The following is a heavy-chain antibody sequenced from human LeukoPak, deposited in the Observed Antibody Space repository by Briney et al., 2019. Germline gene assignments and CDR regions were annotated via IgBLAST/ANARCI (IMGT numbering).Heavy chain of an antibody. CDR2: ISGSGSDT. Sequence: GGSLRLSCAASGFTSSSYAMSWVRQAPGEGLEWVAAISGSGSDTFYADSVKGRFTISRDNSKNTLYLQMNSLRAEDTAVYYCAKDEGTYYYDSSGYDVYFQHWGQGTLVTVSS. CDR3: AKDEGTYYYDSSGYDVYFQH. CDR1: GFTSSSYA. J-gene: IGHJ1*01. D-gene: IGHD3-22*01. V-gene: IGHV3-23*01.